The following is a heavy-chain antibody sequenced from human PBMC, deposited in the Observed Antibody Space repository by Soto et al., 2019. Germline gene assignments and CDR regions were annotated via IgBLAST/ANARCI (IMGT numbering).Heavy chain of an antibody. CDR3: ARGYCSGGRCYFLDY. CDR2: ISYDGSNK. Sequence: GSLLLSCTASGFTFRSFAMHWVRQAPGKGLEWVTIISYDGSNKYYADSVKGRFTISRDNSKNTLYLQMNSLRAEDTAVYFCARGYCSGGRCYFLDYWGQGTLVTVSS. D-gene: IGHD2-15*01. V-gene: IGHV3-30-3*01. CDR1: GFTFRSFA. J-gene: IGHJ4*02.